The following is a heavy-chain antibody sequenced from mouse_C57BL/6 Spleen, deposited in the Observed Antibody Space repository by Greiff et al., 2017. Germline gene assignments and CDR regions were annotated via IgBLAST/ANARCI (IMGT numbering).Heavy chain of an antibody. CDR1: GYTFTDYN. CDR3: AKGAYSGFDY. V-gene: IGHV1-22*01. CDR2: INPNNGGT. Sequence: EVKVVESGPELVKPGASVKMSCKASGYTFTDYNMHWVKQSHGKSLEWIGYINPNNGGTSYNQKFKGKATLTVNKSSSTAYMELRSLTSEDSAVYYCAKGAYSGFDYWGQGTTLTVSS. J-gene: IGHJ2*01. D-gene: IGHD2-10*01.